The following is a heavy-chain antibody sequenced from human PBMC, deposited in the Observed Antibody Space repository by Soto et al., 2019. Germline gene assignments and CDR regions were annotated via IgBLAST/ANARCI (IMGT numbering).Heavy chain of an antibody. CDR1: GVTFSSYA. D-gene: IGHD4-17*01. CDR3: AKPSDYGGNSNWFDP. CDR2: ISGSGGST. J-gene: IGHJ5*02. V-gene: IGHV3-23*01. Sequence: GGSLRLSCAASGVTFSSYAMSWVRQAPGKGLEWVSAISGSGGSTYYADSVKGRFTISRDNSKNTLYLQMNSLRAEDTAVYYCAKPSDYGGNSNWFDPWGQGTLVTVSS.